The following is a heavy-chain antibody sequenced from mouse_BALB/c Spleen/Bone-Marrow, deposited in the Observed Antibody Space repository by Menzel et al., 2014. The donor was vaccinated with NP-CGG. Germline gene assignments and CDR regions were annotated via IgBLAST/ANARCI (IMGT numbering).Heavy chain of an antibody. CDR3: ARDENVGIYWYFDV. V-gene: IGHV7-3*02. J-gene: IGHJ1*01. CDR1: GFTFTDYY. Sequence: DVKLVESGGGSVQPGGSLRLSCASSGFTFTDYYMSWVRQPPGKALEWLGFIRNKAKGYTTDYSASVKARFTISRANSPRILYLQMNALSAEDSATYYCARDENVGIYWYFDVWGAGTAVIVSS. CDR2: IRNKAKGYTT.